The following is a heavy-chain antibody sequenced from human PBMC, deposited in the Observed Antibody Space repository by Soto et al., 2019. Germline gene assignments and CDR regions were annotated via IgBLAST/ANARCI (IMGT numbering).Heavy chain of an antibody. Sequence: QVQLVQSGAEVKKPGASVKVSCKASGYTFTSYAMHWVRQAPGQRLEWMGWINAGNGNTKYSQKFQGRVTITRDTSASTAYMELSSLRSEDTAVYYCARDRWTDGQLFDYWGQGTLVTDSS. CDR2: INAGNGNT. V-gene: IGHV1-3*01. D-gene: IGHD6-13*01. CDR3: ARDRWTDGQLFDY. J-gene: IGHJ4*02. CDR1: GYTFTSYA.